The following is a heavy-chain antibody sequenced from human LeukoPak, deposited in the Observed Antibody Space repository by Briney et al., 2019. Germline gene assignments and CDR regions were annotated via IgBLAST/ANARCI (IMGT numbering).Heavy chain of an antibody. CDR1: GYTLTNYY. J-gene: IGHJ5*02. Sequence: ASVKVSCKASGYTLTNYYVHWVRQAPGQGLEWMGLINPSGGSTTYAQTFKGRVTVTWDMSTRTFYMELGSLRSEDTAIYYCAIGFVQNPFGWFDPWGQGTLVTVSS. CDR2: INPSGGST. V-gene: IGHV1-46*01. D-gene: IGHD3-10*01. CDR3: AIGFVQNPFGWFDP.